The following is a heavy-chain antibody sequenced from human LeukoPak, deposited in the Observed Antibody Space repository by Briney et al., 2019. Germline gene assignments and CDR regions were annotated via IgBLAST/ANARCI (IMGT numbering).Heavy chain of an antibody. CDR1: GFTFSGYW. J-gene: IGHJ4*02. CDR2: IDNDGHGI. Sequence: GGSLRLSCAASGFTFSGYWMHWVRQGPEKGLELVSRIDNDGHGILYADSVKGRFTTSRDNAKNTLYLQMNSLRFEDTAVYYCAFSNREVPAAIRWDYWGQGTLVTVSS. CDR3: AFSNREVPAAIRWDY. V-gene: IGHV3-74*03. D-gene: IGHD2-2*01.